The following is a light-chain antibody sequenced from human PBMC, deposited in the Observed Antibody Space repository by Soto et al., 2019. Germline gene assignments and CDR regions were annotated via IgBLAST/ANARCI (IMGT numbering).Light chain of an antibody. CDR3: QSYDSSLSGYV. Sequence: QSVLAQPASVSGSPGQSITISCTGTSSDLGNYNYVSWYQQHPGTAPKLILYEVTKRPSGVSDRFSGSKSGNTASLSITGLQAEDEADYYCQSYDSSLSGYVFGTGTKVTVL. CDR1: SSDLGNYNY. J-gene: IGLJ1*01. V-gene: IGLV2-14*01. CDR2: EVT.